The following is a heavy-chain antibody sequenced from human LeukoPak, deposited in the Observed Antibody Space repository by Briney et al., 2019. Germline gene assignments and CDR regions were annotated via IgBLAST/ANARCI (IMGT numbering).Heavy chain of an antibody. CDR2: IYPGDSDT. J-gene: IGHJ4*02. V-gene: IGHV5-51*06. D-gene: IGHD1-26*01. CDR3: ARFSVGGTYYPNY. CDR1: GYSFTSSW. Sequence: GESLKISCQGSGYSFTSSWIGWVRQMAGKGLEWMGIIYPGDSDTRYSPSFQGQVTISADKSISTAYLQWSSLKASDTAMYYCARFSVGGTYYPNYWGQGTLVSVSS.